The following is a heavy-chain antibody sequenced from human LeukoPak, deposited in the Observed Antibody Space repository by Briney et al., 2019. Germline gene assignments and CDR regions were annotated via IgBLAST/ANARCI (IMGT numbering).Heavy chain of an antibody. CDR1: GGTFSSYA. D-gene: IGHD6-19*01. V-gene: IGHV1-69*13. Sequence: SVKVSCKASGGTFSSYAISWVRQAPGQGLEWMGGIIPIFGTANYAQKFRGRVTITADESTSTAYMELSSLRSEDTAVYYCARSLYSSGWSWDYWGQGTLVTVSS. J-gene: IGHJ4*02. CDR3: ARSLYSSGWSWDY. CDR2: IIPIFGTA.